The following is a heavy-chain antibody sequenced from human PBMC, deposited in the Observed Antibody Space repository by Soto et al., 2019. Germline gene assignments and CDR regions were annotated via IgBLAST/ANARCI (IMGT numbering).Heavy chain of an antibody. V-gene: IGHV4-34*01. CDR3: ARGPPGPNYYGSGSYNPHYYYGMDA. Sequence: PSETLSLTCAVYGGSFSGYYWSWIRQPPGKGLEWIGEINHSGSTNYNPSLKSRVTISVDTSKNQFSLKLSSVTAADTAVYYCARGPPGPNYYGSGSYNPHYYYGMDAWGQGTTVTVSS. CDR2: INHSGST. CDR1: GGSFSGYY. D-gene: IGHD3-10*01. J-gene: IGHJ6*02.